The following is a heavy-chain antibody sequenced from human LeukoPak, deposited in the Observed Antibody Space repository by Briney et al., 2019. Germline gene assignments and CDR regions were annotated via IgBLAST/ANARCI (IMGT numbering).Heavy chain of an antibody. D-gene: IGHD3-16*01. CDR2: INHSGST. V-gene: IGHV4-34*01. Sequence: SETLSLTCAVYGGSFSGYYWSWIRQPPGKGLEWIGEINHSGSTNYNPSLKSRVTISVDTSKNQFSLKLGSVTAADTAVYYCASTRGRIMITFGGVHFDYWGQGTLVTVSS. J-gene: IGHJ4*02. CDR1: GGSFSGYY. CDR3: ASTRGRIMITFGGVHFDY.